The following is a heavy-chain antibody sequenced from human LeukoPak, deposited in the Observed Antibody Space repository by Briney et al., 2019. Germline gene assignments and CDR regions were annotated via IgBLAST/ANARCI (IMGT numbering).Heavy chain of an antibody. D-gene: IGHD3-22*01. CDR1: GGSISSGSYY. V-gene: IGHV4-61*02. J-gene: IGHJ3*02. Sequence: SETLSLTCTVSGGSISSGSYYWSWIRQPAGRGLEWIGRIYTSGSTNYNPSLKSRVTISVDTSKNQFSLKLSSVTAADTAVYYCARGASMMYYYDSSGYYLDAFDIWGQGTMVTVFS. CDR3: ARGASMMYYYDSSGYYLDAFDI. CDR2: IYTSGST.